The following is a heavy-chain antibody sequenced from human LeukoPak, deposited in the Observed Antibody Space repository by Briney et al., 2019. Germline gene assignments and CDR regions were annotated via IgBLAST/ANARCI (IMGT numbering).Heavy chain of an antibody. CDR3: ARQSVLRYFDWLPTTKDDAFDI. J-gene: IGHJ3*02. Sequence: SETLSLTCTVSGGSISSYYWSWIRQPPGKGLEWIGYIYYSGSTNYNPSLKSRVTISVDTSKNQFPLKLSSVTAADTAVYYCARQSVLRYFDWLPTTKDDAFDIWGQGTMVTVSS. CDR2: IYYSGST. CDR1: GGSISSYY. V-gene: IGHV4-59*08. D-gene: IGHD3-9*01.